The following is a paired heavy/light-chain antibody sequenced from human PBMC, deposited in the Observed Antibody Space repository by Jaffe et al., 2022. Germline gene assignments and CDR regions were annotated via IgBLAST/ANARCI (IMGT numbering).Light chain of an antibody. CDR1: SSNIGAGYD. CDR2: GNS. J-gene: IGLJ1*01. CDR3: QSYDSSLSAFYV. V-gene: IGLV1-40*01. Sequence: QSVLTQPPSVSGAPGQRVTISCTGSSSNIGAGYDVHWYQQLPGTAPKLLIYGNSNRPSGVPDRFSGSKSGTSASLAITGLQAEDEADYYCQSYDSSLSAFYVFGTGTKVTVL.
Heavy chain of an antibody. CDR3: ATGPTIFGVVSARSSWFDP. D-gene: IGHD3-3*01. CDR2: INHSGST. CDR1: GGSFSGYY. V-gene: IGHV4-34*01. Sequence: QVQLQQWGAGLLKPSETLSLTCAVYGGSFSGYYWSWIRQPPGKGLEWIGEINHSGSTNYNPSLKSRVTISVDTSKNQFSLKLSSVTAADTAVYYCATGPTIFGVVSARSSWFDPWGQGTLVTVSS. J-gene: IGHJ5*02.